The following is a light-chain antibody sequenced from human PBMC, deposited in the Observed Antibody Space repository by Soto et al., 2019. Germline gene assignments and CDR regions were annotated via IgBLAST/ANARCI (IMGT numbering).Light chain of an antibody. CDR1: QSISTW. CDR2: KAS. Sequence: DIQMTQSPSTLSASVGDRVTITCRASQSISTWLAWYQQKPGKAPKLLIYKASNLQSGVPSRFSGSGSGTEFTLTISSLLPDDFATYYCQQYNSYSPYTFGQGTKLETK. CDR3: QQYNSYSPYT. J-gene: IGKJ2*01. V-gene: IGKV1-5*03.